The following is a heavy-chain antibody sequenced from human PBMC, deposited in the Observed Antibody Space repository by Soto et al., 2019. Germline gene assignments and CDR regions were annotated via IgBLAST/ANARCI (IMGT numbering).Heavy chain of an antibody. CDR2: ISASGAYK. J-gene: IGHJ6*03. CDR3: AGERSALPGARDAMDV. D-gene: IGHD1-26*01. Sequence: SLRLSCAASGFNFNTYSMNWVRQAPGKGLQWVSFISASGAYKYYADSVRGRFTISRDNAKKSVFLEMNSLTADDTAIYYCAGERSALPGARDAMDVWGKGTTVTVSS. CDR1: GFNFNTYS. V-gene: IGHV3-21*01.